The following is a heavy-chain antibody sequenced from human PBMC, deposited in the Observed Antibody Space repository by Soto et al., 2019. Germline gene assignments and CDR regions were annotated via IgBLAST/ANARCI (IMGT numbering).Heavy chain of an antibody. CDR2: VSHHGTS. CDR3: ARGQSAVAVFFPTPVPFAP. J-gene: IGHJ5*02. V-gene: IGHV4-34*01. D-gene: IGHD6-19*01. Sequence: SETLSLTCVVYDGSLTEYHWSWVRQTPGKGLEWIGEVSHHGTSHYNPSLGSRVVMSFDTSKDQFSLTLQSVTAADTGIYYCARGQSAVAVFFPTPVPFAPGGPGTPVPVSS. CDR1: DGSLTEYH.